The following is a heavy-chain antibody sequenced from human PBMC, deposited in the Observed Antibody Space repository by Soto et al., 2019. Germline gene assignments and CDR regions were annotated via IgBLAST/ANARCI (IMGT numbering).Heavy chain of an antibody. J-gene: IGHJ6*02. Sequence: PSETLSLTCSVSGASIRSYYWHWIRQPPGKGLKWIGYFYTSDYTRYSSSLKSRVTISVDTSKSQFYLRFNSVTAADTAVYYCVSSADHPGHFFSLDGMDVWGQGTTVTV. D-gene: IGHD3-3*02. V-gene: IGHV4-4*08. CDR1: GASIRSYY. CDR3: VSSADHPGHFFSLDGMDV. CDR2: FYTSDYT.